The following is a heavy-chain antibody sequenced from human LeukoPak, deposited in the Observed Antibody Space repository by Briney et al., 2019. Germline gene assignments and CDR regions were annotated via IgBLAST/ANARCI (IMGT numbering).Heavy chain of an antibody. D-gene: IGHD3-22*01. CDR3: ARRTYYYDSSGYYVPRFDY. J-gene: IGHJ4*02. Sequence: GGSLRLSCAASGFTFSSHWMSWVRQAPGKGLEWVANIKQDGSEKYYVDSVKGRFTISRDNAKNSLYLQMNSLRAEDTAVYYCARRTYYYDSSGYYVPRFDYWGQGTLVTVSS. CDR1: GFTFSSHW. CDR2: IKQDGSEK. V-gene: IGHV3-7*01.